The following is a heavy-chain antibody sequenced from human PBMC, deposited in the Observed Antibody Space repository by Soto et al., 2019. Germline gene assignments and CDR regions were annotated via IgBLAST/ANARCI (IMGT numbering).Heavy chain of an antibody. CDR2: IDPSDSYT. D-gene: IGHD3-10*01. CDR3: ARHPMVRGVITGTYYYYYGMDV. Sequence: GESLKISCKGSGYSFTSYWISWVRQMPGKGLEWMGRIDPSDSYTNYNPSFQGHVTISADKSISTAYLQWSSLKASDTAMYYCARHPMVRGVITGTYYYYYGMDVWGQGTTVTVSS. J-gene: IGHJ6*02. V-gene: IGHV5-10-1*01. CDR1: GYSFTSYW.